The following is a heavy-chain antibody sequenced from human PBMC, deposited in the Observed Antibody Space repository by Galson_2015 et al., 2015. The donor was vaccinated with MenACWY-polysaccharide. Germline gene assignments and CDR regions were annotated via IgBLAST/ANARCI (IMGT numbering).Heavy chain of an antibody. CDR2: IIPLLDKP. V-gene: IGHV1-69*04. J-gene: IGHJ4*02. CDR1: GGAFDSHG. CDR3: TRADCSGRTCYFAY. D-gene: IGHD2-15*01. Sequence: SVKVSCKASGGAFDSHGITWLRQAPGQGLEWVGRIIPLLDKPNYAQNIQDRVTITADKSTSTVYVELSSLRSEDTAVYYCTRADCSGRTCYFAYWGQGTLVTVSS.